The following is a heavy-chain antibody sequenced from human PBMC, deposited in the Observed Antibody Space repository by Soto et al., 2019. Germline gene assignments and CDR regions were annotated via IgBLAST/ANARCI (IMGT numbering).Heavy chain of an antibody. D-gene: IGHD3-3*01. CDR1: GGTFSSYA. J-gene: IGHJ6*02. CDR2: IIPIFGTA. V-gene: IGHV1-69*01. CDR3: ARDRVFGVVITRYYYYYGMDV. Sequence: QVQLVQSGAEVKKPGSSVKVSCKASGGTFSSYAISWVRQAPGQGLEWMGGIIPIFGTANYAQKFQGRVTITADESTSTAYMELSSPRSEDTAVYYCARDRVFGVVITRYYYYYGMDVWGQGTTVTVSS.